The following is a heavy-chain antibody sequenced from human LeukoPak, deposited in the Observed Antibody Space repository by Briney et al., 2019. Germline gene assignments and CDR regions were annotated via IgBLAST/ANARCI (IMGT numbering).Heavy chain of an antibody. V-gene: IGHV5-51*01. CDR2: IYPGDSET. CDR1: GYKFTNYW. Sequence: GESLKISCKASGYKFTNYWIGWVRQMPGKGLEWMTTIYPGDSETRYSPSFQGQVTISADKSIGTMYLQWSSLKASDTAMYYCARALRTGQGDYVPVLWGQGTLVIVSS. J-gene: IGHJ4*02. D-gene: IGHD4-17*01. CDR3: ARALRTGQGDYVPVL.